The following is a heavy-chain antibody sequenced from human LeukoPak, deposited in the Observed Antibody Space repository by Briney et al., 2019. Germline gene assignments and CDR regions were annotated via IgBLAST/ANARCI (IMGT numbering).Heavy chain of an antibody. CDR3: TRAGYSSGFDS. D-gene: IGHD6-19*01. J-gene: IGHJ5*01. CDR2: TNSDGYSI. CDR1: GFTFSGYW. Sequence: GGSLRLSCAASGFTFSGYWMHWVRQAPGKGLVWVSRTNSDGYSITYADSVKGRFTISRDNAKNTLYLQMNSLIAEDTAAYFCTRAGYSSGFDSWGQGTLVTVSS. V-gene: IGHV3-74*03.